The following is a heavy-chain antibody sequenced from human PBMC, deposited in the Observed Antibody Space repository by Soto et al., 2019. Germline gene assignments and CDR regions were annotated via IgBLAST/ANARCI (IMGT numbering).Heavy chain of an antibody. CDR3: ARQSLAAASTGAFDI. J-gene: IGHJ3*02. Sequence: GESPKTPCKGSGYSFTSYWIGWVRQMPGKGLEWMGIIYPGDSDTRYSPSFQGQVTISADKSISTAYLQWSSLKASDTAMYYCARQSLAAASTGAFDIWGQGTMVTVSS. CDR1: GYSFTSYW. D-gene: IGHD6-13*01. V-gene: IGHV5-51*01. CDR2: IYPGDSDT.